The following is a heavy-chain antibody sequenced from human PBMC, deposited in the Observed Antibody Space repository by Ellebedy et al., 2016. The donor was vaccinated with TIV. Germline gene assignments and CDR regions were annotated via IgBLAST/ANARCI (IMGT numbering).Heavy chain of an antibody. CDR3: ARDILLGATRGDY. J-gene: IGHJ4*02. CDR2: ISTYNGNT. D-gene: IGHD1-26*01. V-gene: IGHV1-18*01. Sequence: AASVKVSCKASGYTFTSYGISWVRQAPGHGLEWMAWISTYNGNTNYAQKFQGRVTMTTDTSTSTAYMELRSLRSDDTAVYYCARDILLGATRGDYWGQGTLVTVSP. CDR1: GYTFTSYG.